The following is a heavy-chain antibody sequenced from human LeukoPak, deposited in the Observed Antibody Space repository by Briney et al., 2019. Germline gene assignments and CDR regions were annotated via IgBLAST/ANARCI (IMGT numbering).Heavy chain of an antibody. CDR2: IIPIFGTA. D-gene: IGHD3-22*01. CDR3: ACGYYQRNFDY. CDR1: GGTFSSYA. Sequence: WASVKVSCKASGGTFSSYAISWVRQAPGQGLEWMGRIIPIFGTANYAQKFQGRVTITTDESTSTAYMELSSLRSEDTAVYYRACGYYQRNFDYWGQGTLVTVSS. V-gene: IGHV1-69*05. J-gene: IGHJ4*02.